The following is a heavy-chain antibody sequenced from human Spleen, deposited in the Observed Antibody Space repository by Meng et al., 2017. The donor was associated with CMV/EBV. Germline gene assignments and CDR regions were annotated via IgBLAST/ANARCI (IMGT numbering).Heavy chain of an antibody. V-gene: IGHV1-8*01. CDR2: MNPNSGNT. D-gene: IGHD3-9*01. J-gene: IGHJ4*02. Sequence: YTLPSYDINRVRQATDKGLEWMGWMNPNSGNTGYAQKFQGRVTMTRNTSISTAYMELSSLRSEDTAVYYCARANGYDILTGYSPRGDYWGQGTLVTVSS. CDR3: ARANGYDILTGYSPRGDY. CDR1: YTLPSYD.